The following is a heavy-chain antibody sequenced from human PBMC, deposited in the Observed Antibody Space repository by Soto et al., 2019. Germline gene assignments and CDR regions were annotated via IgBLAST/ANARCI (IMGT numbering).Heavy chain of an antibody. CDR2: ISGSGGST. Sequence: EVQLLESGGGLVQPGGSLRLSCAASGFTFSSYAMSWVRQAPGKGLEWVSAISGSGGSTYYADSVKGRFTISRDNSMNTLYLQMNSLRAEDTAVYYCAKDPSPPIAAAGYYFDYWGQGTLVTVSS. CDR1: GFTFSSYA. D-gene: IGHD6-13*01. V-gene: IGHV3-23*01. J-gene: IGHJ4*02. CDR3: AKDPSPPIAAAGYYFDY.